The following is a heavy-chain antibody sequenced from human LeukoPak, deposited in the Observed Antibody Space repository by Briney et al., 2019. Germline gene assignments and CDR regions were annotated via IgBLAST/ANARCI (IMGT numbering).Heavy chain of an antibody. CDR2: MNPNSSNT. D-gene: IGHD3-3*01. J-gene: IGHJ6*03. CDR1: GYTFTSYD. Sequence: ASVKVSCKASGYTFTSYDINWVRQATGQGLEWMGWMNPNSSNTGYAQKFQGRVTMTRNTSISTAYMELSSLRSEETAVYYCASGYDFWSAVISYYYMDVWGKGTTVTVSS. CDR3: ASGYDFWSAVISYYYMDV. V-gene: IGHV1-8*01.